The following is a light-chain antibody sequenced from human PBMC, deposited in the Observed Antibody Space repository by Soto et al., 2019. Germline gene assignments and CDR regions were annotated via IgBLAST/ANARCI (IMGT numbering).Light chain of an antibody. J-gene: IGKJ1*01. V-gene: IGKV1-39*01. CDR1: QSISSY. CDR3: QQSYSTTQT. CDR2: AAS. Sequence: DIQMTQSPSSLSASVGDRVTITCRARQSISSYLNWYQQKPGKAPKLLIYAASSLQSGVPSRFSGSGSGTDFTLTISSLQPEDFATYDCQQSYSTTQTFGQGTKVEIK.